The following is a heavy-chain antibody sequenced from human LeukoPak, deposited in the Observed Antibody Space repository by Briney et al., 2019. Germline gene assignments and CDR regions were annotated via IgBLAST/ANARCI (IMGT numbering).Heavy chain of an antibody. CDR1: GSTFSSYG. J-gene: IGHJ6*02. V-gene: IGHV3-30*18. CDR3: AKGLAYSYGYYYYGMDV. Sequence: GGSLRLSCAASGSTFSSYGMHWVRQAPGKGLEWVAVISYDGSNKYYADSVKGRFTISRDNSKNTLYLQMNSLRAEDTAVYYCAKGLAYSYGYYYYGMDVWGQGTTVTVSS. CDR2: ISYDGSNK. D-gene: IGHD5-18*01.